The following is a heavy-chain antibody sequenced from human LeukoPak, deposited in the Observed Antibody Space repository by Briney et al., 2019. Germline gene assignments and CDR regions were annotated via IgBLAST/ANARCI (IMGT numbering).Heavy chain of an antibody. J-gene: IGHJ4*02. V-gene: IGHV1-69*06. Sequence: SVKVSCKASGGTFSSYAISWVRQAPGQGLEWMGGIIPIFGTANYAQKFQGRVTTTADKSTSTAYMELSSLRSEDTAVYYCARDLLYGDSKGSDYWGQGTLVTVSS. CDR2: IIPIFGTA. CDR3: ARDLLYGDSKGSDY. D-gene: IGHD4-17*01. CDR1: GGTFSSYA.